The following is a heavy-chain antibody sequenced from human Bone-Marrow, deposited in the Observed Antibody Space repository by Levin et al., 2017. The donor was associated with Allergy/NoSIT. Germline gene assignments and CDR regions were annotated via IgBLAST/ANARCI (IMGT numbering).Heavy chain of an antibody. J-gene: IGHJ6*03. V-gene: IGHV3-23*01. CDR1: GFTFSSYA. Sequence: GGSLRLSCAASGFTFSSYAMSWVRQAPGKGLEWVSAISGSGGSTYYADSVKGRFTISRDNSKNTLYLQMNSLRAEDTAVYYCAKARMQQLVQVYYYMDVWGKGTTVTVSS. CDR2: ISGSGGST. D-gene: IGHD6-13*01. CDR3: AKARMQQLVQVYYYMDV.